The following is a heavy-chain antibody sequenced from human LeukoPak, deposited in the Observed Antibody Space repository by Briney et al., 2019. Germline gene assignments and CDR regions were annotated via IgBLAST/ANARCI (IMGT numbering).Heavy chain of an antibody. CDR1: GYTFTGYY. Sequence: ASVKVSCKASGYTFTGYYMHWVRQAPGQGLEWMGIINPSGGSTSYAQKFQGRVTMTRDTSTSTVYMELSSLRSEDTAVYYCARDDIEGAFDIWGQGTMVTVSS. J-gene: IGHJ3*02. CDR3: ARDDIEGAFDI. V-gene: IGHV1-46*01. CDR2: INPSGGST.